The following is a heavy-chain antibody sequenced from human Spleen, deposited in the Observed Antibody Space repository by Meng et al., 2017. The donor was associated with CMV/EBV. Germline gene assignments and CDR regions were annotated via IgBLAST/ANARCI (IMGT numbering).Heavy chain of an antibody. V-gene: IGHV3-30*04. CDR2: ISYDGSNK. D-gene: IGHD4-17*01. CDR1: GFTFSSYA. CDR3: AKDTGTLLNYFDY. Sequence: GESLKISCAASGFTFSSYAMHWVRQAPGKGLEWVAVISYDGSNKYYADSVKGRFTISRDNSKNTLYLQMNSLRAEDTALYYCAKDTGTLLNYFDYWGQGTLVTVSS. J-gene: IGHJ4*02.